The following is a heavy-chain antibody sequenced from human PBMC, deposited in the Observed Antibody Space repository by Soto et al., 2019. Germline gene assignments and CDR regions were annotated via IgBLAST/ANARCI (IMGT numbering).Heavy chain of an antibody. V-gene: IGHV1-69*13. CDR3: ARDLPGVSPRYYYGMDV. D-gene: IGHD6-13*01. CDR1: GGTFSSYA. CDR2: IIPIFGTA. Sequence: ASVKVSCKASGGTFSSYAISWVRQAPGQGLEWMGGIIPIFGTANYAQKFQGRVTITADESTSTAYMELSSLRSEDTAVYYCARDLPGVSPRYYYGMDVWGQGTTVTVSS. J-gene: IGHJ6*02.